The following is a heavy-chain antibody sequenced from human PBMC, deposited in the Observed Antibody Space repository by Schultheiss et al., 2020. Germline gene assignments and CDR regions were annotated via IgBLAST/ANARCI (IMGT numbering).Heavy chain of an antibody. D-gene: IGHD1-26*01. CDR2: ISSNGGST. CDR1: GFTFSSYA. CDR3: ARVRGAYYYYYGMDV. Sequence: RGSLRLSCAASGFTFSSYAMHWVRQAPGKGLEYVSAISSNGGSTYYANSVKGRFTISRDNSQNTLYLQMGSLRAEDMAVYYCARVRGAYYYYYGMDVWGQGTTVTVSS. J-gene: IGHJ6*02. V-gene: IGHV3-64*01.